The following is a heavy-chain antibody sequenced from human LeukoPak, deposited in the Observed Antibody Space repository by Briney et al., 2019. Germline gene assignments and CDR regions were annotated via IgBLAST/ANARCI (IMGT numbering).Heavy chain of an antibody. Sequence: GGSLRLSCAASGFTFSSYGMHWVRQAPGKGLEWVAVISYDGNNKYYADSVKGRFAISRDNSKNTLYLQMNSLRAEDTAVYYCAKDAAGITIFGGGHYFDYWGQGTLVTVSS. CDR1: GFTFSSYG. D-gene: IGHD3-3*01. J-gene: IGHJ4*02. V-gene: IGHV3-30*18. CDR2: ISYDGNNK. CDR3: AKDAAGITIFGGGHYFDY.